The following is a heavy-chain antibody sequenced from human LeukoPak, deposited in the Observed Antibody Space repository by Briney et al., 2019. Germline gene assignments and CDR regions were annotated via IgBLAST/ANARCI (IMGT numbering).Heavy chain of an antibody. CDR2: TNTDGSIT. D-gene: IGHD3-16*01. CDR1: VFSFSTYW. V-gene: IGHV3-74*01. CDR3: ARRLGVNYGSDALDI. J-gene: IGHJ3*02. Sequence: GGSLRLSCAASVFSFSTYWMHRLPQVPGTGLMWVSHTNTDGSITDYADSVKGRFTISRDNAKDTLYLQMSSLRAEVTAVYYCARRLGVNYGSDALDIWGEGTMVTVSS.